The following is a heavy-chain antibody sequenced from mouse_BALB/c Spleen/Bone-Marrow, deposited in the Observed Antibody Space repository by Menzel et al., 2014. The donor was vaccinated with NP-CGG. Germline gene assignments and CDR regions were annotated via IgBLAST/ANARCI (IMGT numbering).Heavy chain of an antibody. Sequence: EVKLVESGGGLVQPKGSLKLSCAASGFTFNIYAMNWVRQAPGKGLEWVARIRSKSKNYATYYADSVKDRFTISRDDSQSMLHLQVNSLKTEDTAMYYCVRHSYHDNSLDYWGQGISAIVSS. CDR3: VRHSYHDNSLDY. J-gene: IGHJ4*01. CDR2: IRSKSKNYAT. CDR1: GFTFNIYA. V-gene: IGHV10-1*02. D-gene: IGHD2-12*01.